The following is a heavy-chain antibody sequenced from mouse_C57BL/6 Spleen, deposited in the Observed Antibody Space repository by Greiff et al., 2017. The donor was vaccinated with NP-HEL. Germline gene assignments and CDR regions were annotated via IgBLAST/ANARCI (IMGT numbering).Heavy chain of an antibody. Sequence: EVKLEESGGGLVQPGGSMKLSCVASGFTFSNYWMNWVRQSPEKGLEWVAQIRLKSDNYATHYAESVKGRFTISRDDSKSSVYLQMNNLRAEDTGIYYCTGGAGHFDYWGQGTTLTVSS. CDR3: TGGAGHFDY. V-gene: IGHV6-3*01. CDR2: IRLKSDNYAT. J-gene: IGHJ2*01. D-gene: IGHD3-1*01. CDR1: GFTFSNYW.